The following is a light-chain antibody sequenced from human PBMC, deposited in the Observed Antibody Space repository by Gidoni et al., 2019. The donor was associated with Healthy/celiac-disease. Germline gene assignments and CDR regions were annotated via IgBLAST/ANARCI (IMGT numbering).Light chain of an antibody. CDR1: QSVSSSY. CDR2: GAA. V-gene: IGKV3-20*01. J-gene: IGKJ2*01. CDR3: ERYGGSSYT. Sequence: DTVLPHSAGTLSLSPWERATLSCRASQSVSSSYLAWSQQKPGQDPRLLIYGAASRATGIPDGFSGRGSGTDFTLTSSKMEPEDLAVYDCERYGGSSYTFGQGTKLEIK.